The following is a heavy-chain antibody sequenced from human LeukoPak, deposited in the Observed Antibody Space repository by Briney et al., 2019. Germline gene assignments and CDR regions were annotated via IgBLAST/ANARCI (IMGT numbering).Heavy chain of an antibody. V-gene: IGHV3-30-3*01. CDR2: ISYDGSNK. D-gene: IGHD6-13*01. J-gene: IGHJ4*02. CDR1: VCTFSSSP. Sequence: GASLRLSWAASVCTFSSSPMSWVREAPCKGLEWVAVISYDGSNKYYADSVKGRFTISRDNSKNTLYLQMNSLRAEDTAVYYCARDRRQLVLDYWGQGTLVTVSS. CDR3: ARDRRQLVLDY.